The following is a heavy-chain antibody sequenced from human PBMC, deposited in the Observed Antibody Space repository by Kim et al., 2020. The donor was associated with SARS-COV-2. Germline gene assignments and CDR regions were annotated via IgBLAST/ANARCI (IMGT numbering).Heavy chain of an antibody. Sequence: GGSLRLSCVVSGFSFSTYGMSWVRQAPGKGLECVSAISGNADTTSYAGSVKGRFTISRDNSKNTLYLQMTNLRAEDTAVFYCARALFGGHDYWGQGIRVTVSS. D-gene: IGHD2-15*01. CDR2: ISGNADTT. CDR3: ARALFGGHDY. J-gene: IGHJ4*02. V-gene: IGHV3-23*01. CDR1: GFSFSTYG.